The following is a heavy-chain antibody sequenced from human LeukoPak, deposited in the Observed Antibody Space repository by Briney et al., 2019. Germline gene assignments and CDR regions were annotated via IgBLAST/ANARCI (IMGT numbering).Heavy chain of an antibody. V-gene: IGHV1-69*13. CDR3: AITYCGGDCYPRVDAFDI. CDR2: IIPIFGTA. D-gene: IGHD2-21*02. J-gene: IGHJ3*02. CDR1: GGTFSSYA. Sequence: GASVKVSRKASGGTFSSYAISWVRQAPGQGLEWMGGIIPIFGTANYAQKFQGRVTITADESTSTAYMELSSLRSEDTAVYYCAITYCGGDCYPRVDAFDIWGQGTMVTVSS.